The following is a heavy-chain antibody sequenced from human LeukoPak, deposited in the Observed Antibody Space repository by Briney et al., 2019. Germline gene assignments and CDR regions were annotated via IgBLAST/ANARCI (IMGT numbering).Heavy chain of an antibody. V-gene: IGHV1-18*01. CDR3: ARANPLYETYYFDY. CDR2: ISVYNGNT. Sequence: ASVKVSCKASGYTFTNCGINWVRQAPGQGLEWMGWISVYNGNTNYAQKLQGRVTMTTDTSTSTAYMELRSLRSDDTAVYYCARANPLYETYYFDYWGQGTLVTVSS. D-gene: IGHD5/OR15-5a*01. J-gene: IGHJ4*02. CDR1: GYTFTNCG.